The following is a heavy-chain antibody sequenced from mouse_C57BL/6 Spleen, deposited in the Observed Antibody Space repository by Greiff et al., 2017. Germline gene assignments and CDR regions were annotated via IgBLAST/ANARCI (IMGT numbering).Heavy chain of an antibody. V-gene: IGHV2-2*01. D-gene: IGHD3-2*02. CDR1: GFSLTSYG. J-gene: IGHJ3*01. Sequence: QVHVKQSGPGLVQPSQSLSITCTVSGFSLTSYGVHWVRHSPGKGLGWLGLIWGGGSTDYNAAFISRLSISKDNSKSQVFFKMNSLQADDTAIYYCARIDSSGYVGAYWGQGTLVTVSA. CDR3: ARIDSSGYVGAY. CDR2: IWGGGST.